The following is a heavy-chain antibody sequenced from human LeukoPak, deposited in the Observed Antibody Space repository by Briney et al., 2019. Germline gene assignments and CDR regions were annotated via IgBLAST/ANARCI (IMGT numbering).Heavy chain of an antibody. Sequence: ASVKVSCKASGGTFSNYAINWVRQAPGQGLEWMGGIIPLFGTANYAQKFQGRVTITADESTRTAYMELSSLRFEDTAVYYCAKASASGGAFDIWGQGTMVSVSS. CDR3: AKASASGGAFDI. V-gene: IGHV1-69*01. D-gene: IGHD3-16*01. CDR2: IIPLFGTA. CDR1: GGTFSNYA. J-gene: IGHJ3*02.